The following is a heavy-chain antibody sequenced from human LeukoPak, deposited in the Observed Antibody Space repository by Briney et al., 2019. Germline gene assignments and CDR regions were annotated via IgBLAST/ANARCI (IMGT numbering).Heavy chain of an antibody. CDR1: GYTFTSYD. V-gene: IGHV1-8*01. CDR2: MNPNSGNT. J-gene: IGHJ4*02. D-gene: IGHD3-22*01. Sequence: GASVKVSCKASGYTFTSYDINWVRQATGQGLEWMGWMNPNSGNTGYAQKFQGRVTMTRNTSISTAYMELSSLRSEDTAVYYCARGRHRGYYYDSSGCYPYYWGQGTLVTVSS. CDR3: ARGRHRGYYYDSSGCYPYY.